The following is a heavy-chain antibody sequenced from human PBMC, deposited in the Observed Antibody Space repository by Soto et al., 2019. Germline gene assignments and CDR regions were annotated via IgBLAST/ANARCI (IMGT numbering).Heavy chain of an antibody. CDR1: GFSLSNARMG. J-gene: IGHJ5*02. Sequence: QVTLKESGPVLVKPTETLTLTCTVSGFSLSNARMGVSWIRQPPGKALEWLAHIFSNDKKSYSTSLKSRRTISKDTSKSQVVLTMTNMDPVDTATYYCARSREYNWNWFDPWGQGTLVTVSS. V-gene: IGHV2-26*01. D-gene: IGHD1-20*01. CDR3: ARSREYNWNWFDP. CDR2: IFSNDKK.